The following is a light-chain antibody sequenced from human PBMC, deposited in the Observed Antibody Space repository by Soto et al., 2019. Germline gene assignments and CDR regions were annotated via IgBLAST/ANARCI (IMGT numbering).Light chain of an antibody. J-gene: IGLJ1*01. Sequence: QSVLTQPASVYGSPGQSITISCTGTSSDVGGYNYVSWYQQHSGKAPKLMIYDVSNRPSGVSNRFSGSKSGNTASLTISGLQAEDEADYYCSSYTSSSTLGVFGTGTKVTVL. CDR1: SSDVGGYNY. CDR3: SSYTSSSTLGV. V-gene: IGLV2-14*01. CDR2: DVS.